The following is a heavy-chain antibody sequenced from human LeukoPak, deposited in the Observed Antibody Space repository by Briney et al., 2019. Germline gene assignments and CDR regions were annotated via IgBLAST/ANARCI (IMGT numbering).Heavy chain of an antibody. V-gene: IGHV3-33*01. CDR1: GFTFSNFG. CDR2: IWFDGSNK. J-gene: IGHJ4*02. Sequence: GGSLRLSCAASGFTFSNFGMHWVRQAPGKGLEWVTLIWFDGSNKYYADSVKGRFTISRDNSKNTLYLQMNSLRAEDTAVYYCAEVAVAGTLIDYWGQGTLVTVSS. D-gene: IGHD6-19*01. CDR3: AEVAVAGTLIDY.